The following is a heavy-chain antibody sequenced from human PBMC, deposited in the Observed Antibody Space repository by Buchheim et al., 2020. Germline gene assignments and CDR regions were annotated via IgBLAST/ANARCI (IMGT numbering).Heavy chain of an antibody. CDR3: AREPVAVTATLNWFDP. V-gene: IGHV4-34*01. Sequence: QVQLQQWGAGLLKPSETLSLTCAVSGGSFSGYYYNWIRQPPGKGLVWIGSLNHGGTTYYNPSLKNRVTISADVSTKHMSLELRSVTAADTAVYYCAREPVAVTATLNWFDPWGQGTL. D-gene: IGHD2-21*02. CDR1: GGSFSGYY. J-gene: IGHJ5*02. CDR2: LNHGGTT.